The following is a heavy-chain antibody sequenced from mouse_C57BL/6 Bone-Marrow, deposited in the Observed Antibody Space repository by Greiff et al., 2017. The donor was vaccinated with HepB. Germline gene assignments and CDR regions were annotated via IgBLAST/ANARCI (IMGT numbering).Heavy chain of an antibody. D-gene: IGHD1-1*01. J-gene: IGHJ3*01. Sequence: QVQLQQPGAELVKPGASVKLSCKASGYTFTSYWMQWVKQRPGQGLEWIGEIDPSDSYTNYNQKFKGKATLTVDTSSSTAYMQLSSLTSEDSAVYYCARPITTVGTRFAYWGQGTLVTVSA. CDR3: ARPITTVGTRFAY. CDR1: GYTFTSYW. CDR2: IDPSDSYT. V-gene: IGHV1-50*01.